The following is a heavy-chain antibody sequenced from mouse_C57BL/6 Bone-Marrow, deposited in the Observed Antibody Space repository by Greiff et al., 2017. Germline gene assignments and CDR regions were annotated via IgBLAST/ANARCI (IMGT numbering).Heavy chain of an antibody. J-gene: IGHJ4*01. Sequence: QVTLKVSGPGILQPSQTLSLTCSFSGFSLSTFGMGVGWIRQPSGKGLECLAHIWWDDDKYYNPALKSWLTTSKVTSTNQVFLQNANVDTADTATYYCARIEIDYYGSSYVGGAMDYWGQGTSVTVSA. V-gene: IGHV8-8*01. CDR1: GFSLSTFGMG. CDR3: ARIEIDYYGSSYVGGAMDY. CDR2: IWWDDDK. D-gene: IGHD1-1*01.